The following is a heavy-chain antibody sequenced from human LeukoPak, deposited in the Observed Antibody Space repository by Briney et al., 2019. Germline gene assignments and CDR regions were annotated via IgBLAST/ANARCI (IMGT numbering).Heavy chain of an antibody. CDR2: ISYDGSNK. CDR1: GFTFSSYA. V-gene: IGHV3-30-3*01. J-gene: IGHJ4*02. CDR3: ARDSYGLDY. Sequence: PGGSLRLSCAASGFTFSSYAMHWVRQAPGKGLEWVAVISYDGSNKYYADSVKGRFTTSRDNSKNTLYLQMNSLRAEDTAVYYCARDSYGLDYWGQGTLVTVSS. D-gene: IGHD5-18*01.